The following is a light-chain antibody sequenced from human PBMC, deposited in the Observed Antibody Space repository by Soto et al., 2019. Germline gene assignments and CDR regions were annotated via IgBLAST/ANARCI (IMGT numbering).Light chain of an antibody. CDR2: EVT. CDR3: SSFASSNTWV. V-gene: IGLV2-8*01. CDR1: SSDVGAYNY. J-gene: IGLJ3*02. Sequence: QSALTQPPSASGSPGQSVTISCTGTSSDVGAYNYVSWYQQHAGKAPKLVIYEVTKRPSGVPDRFSGSKSANTASLTVSGLQAEYEADYYCSSFASSNTWVFGGWTKLTVL.